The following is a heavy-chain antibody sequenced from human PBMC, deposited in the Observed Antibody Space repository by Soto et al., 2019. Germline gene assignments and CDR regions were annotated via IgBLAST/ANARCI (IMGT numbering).Heavy chain of an antibody. CDR3: MQYRRTDLEGYSFHY. Sequence: PSETLSLTCTVSGGSLVGSYWSWIRQTPGRVLASVGYSHCSGSTNYNASLKSRVAMSVDSAKNQFCRRLGSVTAPGTAVYFCMQYRRTDLEGYSFHYRGQ. D-gene: IGHD2-21*01. CDR1: GGSLVGSY. J-gene: IGHJ4*02. CDR2: SHCSGST. V-gene: IGHV4-59*01.